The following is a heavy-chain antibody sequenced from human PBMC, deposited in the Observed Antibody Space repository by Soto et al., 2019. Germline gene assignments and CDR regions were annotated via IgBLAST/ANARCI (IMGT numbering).Heavy chain of an antibody. D-gene: IGHD3-9*01. CDR2: IMQNGET. CDR1: GFTLSTYT. J-gene: IGHJ4*02. V-gene: IGHV3-23*01. CDR3: AKDRQPHGIWTFDY. Sequence: PGGSLRLCCAASGFTLSTYTMNWVRQAPGKGLEWVAGIMQNGETYYTGSVKGRFTISRDNSKNMVYLQMDSLRADDTALFYCAKDRQPHGIWTFDYWGQATLVTVSS.